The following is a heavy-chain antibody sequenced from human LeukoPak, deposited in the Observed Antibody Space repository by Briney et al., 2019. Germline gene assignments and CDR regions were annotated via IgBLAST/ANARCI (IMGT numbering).Heavy chain of an antibody. CDR3: ARDLHWRGIAAAGTFDY. CDR1: GFTFSSYE. D-gene: IGHD6-13*01. Sequence: GGSLRLSCAASGFTFSSYEMNWVRQAPGKGLEWVSYISNSGSTIYYADSVKGRFTISRDNSKNTLYLQMNSLRAEDTAVYYCARDLHWRGIAAAGTFDYWGQGTLVTVSS. V-gene: IGHV3-48*03. CDR2: ISNSGSTI. J-gene: IGHJ4*02.